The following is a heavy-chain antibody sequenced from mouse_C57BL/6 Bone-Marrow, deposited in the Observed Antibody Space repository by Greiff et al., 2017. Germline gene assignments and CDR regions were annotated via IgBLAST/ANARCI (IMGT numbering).Heavy chain of an antibody. Sequence: VQLQQPGAELVRPGSSVKLSCKASGYTFTSYWMSWVKQRPGQGLEWIGEIYPSDSDTHYNQKFKDKATLTVDKSSSTAYMQLSSLTSEDSAVYYCAGCDYYSNSWGRGKTLSVSS. J-gene: IGHJ2*01. CDR2: IYPSDSDT. D-gene: IGHD2-5*01. CDR1: GYTFTSYW. CDR3: AGCDYYSNS. V-gene: IGHV1-61*01.